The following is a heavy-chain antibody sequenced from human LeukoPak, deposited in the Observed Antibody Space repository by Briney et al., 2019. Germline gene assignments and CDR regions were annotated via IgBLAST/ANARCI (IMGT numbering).Heavy chain of an antibody. CDR1: GFTFNSYA. J-gene: IGHJ3*02. CDR2: ISSSGGGT. Sequence: PGGSLRLSCAASGFTFNSYAMSWVRQAPGKGLEWVSAISSSGGGTYHADSVKGRFTISRDSYKNTLFLQMNSLRGEDTAVYYCARQTLGAFDIWGEGTLVTVSS. V-gene: IGHV3-23*01. CDR3: ARQTLGAFDI.